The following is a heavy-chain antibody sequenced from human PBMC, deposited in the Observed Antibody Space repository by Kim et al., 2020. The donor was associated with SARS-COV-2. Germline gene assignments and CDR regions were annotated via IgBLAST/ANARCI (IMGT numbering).Heavy chain of an antibody. CDR3: AKETSDCSGGSCLGS. V-gene: IGHV3-43*01. CDR2: IDRDGGVM. CDR1: GFTFDEYS. Sequence: GGSLRLSCAASGFTFDEYSMHWVRQPPGKGLQWVSLIDRDGGVMYYADSLRGRFTISRDNSKNSLYLHMHSLSTEDTALYYCAKETSDCSGGSCLGSWGQGTLVTVSS. J-gene: IGHJ4*02. D-gene: IGHD2-15*01.